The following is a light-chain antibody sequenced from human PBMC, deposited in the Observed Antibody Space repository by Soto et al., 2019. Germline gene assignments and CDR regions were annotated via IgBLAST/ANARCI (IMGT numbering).Light chain of an antibody. J-gene: IGKJ4*01. Sequence: IQLTQSPSSLSASVGDRVTITCRASQGITSYLAWYQQRPGKAHRLLIYSAYTLQSGVQSRFSGSGYGTDFSLTISNLQPEDFATYYCQQLYSHPLTFGGGTKVDIK. V-gene: IGKV1-9*01. CDR3: QQLYSHPLT. CDR1: QGITSY. CDR2: SAY.